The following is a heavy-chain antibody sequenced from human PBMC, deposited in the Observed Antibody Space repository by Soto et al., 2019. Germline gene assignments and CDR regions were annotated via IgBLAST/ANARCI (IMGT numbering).Heavy chain of an antibody. CDR2: ISLNGASI. J-gene: IGHJ4*02. V-gene: IGHV3-48*02. CDR3: ARGCGGDCQADFAF. D-gene: IGHD2-21*02. CDR1: GFTFSTYS. Sequence: EVQVVESGGAFVQPGESLRLSCATSGFTFSTYSMNWVRQAPGKGLEWVSYISLNGASIYYGDSMKGRFTIARDNAKKSLYLQMDRLREEDTAMYFCARGCGGDCQADFAFWGQGTLVSVSS.